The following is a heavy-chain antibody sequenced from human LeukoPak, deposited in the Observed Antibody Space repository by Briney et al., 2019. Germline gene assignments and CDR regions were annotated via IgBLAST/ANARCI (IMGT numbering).Heavy chain of an antibody. V-gene: IGHV3-11*01. CDR1: GFTFSDYY. CDR3: ARCPESYYYDSSGYYYHYYYYMDV. Sequence: GGSLRLSCAASGFTFSDYYMSWTRQAPGKGLEWVSYISSSGSTIYYADSVKGRFTISRDNAKNSLYLQMNSLRAEDTAVYYCARCPESYYYDSSGYYYHYYYYMDVWGKGTTVTISS. J-gene: IGHJ6*03. D-gene: IGHD3-22*01. CDR2: ISSSGSTI.